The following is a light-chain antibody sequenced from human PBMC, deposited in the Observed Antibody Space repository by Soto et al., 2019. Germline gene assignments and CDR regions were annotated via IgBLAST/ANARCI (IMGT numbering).Light chain of an antibody. Sequence: IQMTQSPSSLSPSVGDRVTITCRASQSISSYLNWYQQKPGKAPKLLIYAASSLQSGVPSRFSGSGSGTDFTLTISSLQPEDFATYYCQQSYSTPKTFGQGTKVDI. CDR3: QQSYSTPKT. V-gene: IGKV1-39*01. CDR1: QSISSY. CDR2: AAS. J-gene: IGKJ1*01.